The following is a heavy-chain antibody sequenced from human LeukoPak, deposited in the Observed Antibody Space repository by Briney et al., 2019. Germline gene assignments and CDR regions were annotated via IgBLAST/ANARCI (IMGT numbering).Heavy chain of an antibody. J-gene: IGHJ5*02. CDR2: FDPEDGET. V-gene: IGHV1-24*01. D-gene: IGHD1-26*01. CDR3: ARSLNSGSYPSGS. Sequence: ASVKVSCKVSGYTLTELSMHWVRQAPGKGLEWMGGFDPEDGETIYAQKFQGRVTITADESTSTAYMELSSLRSEDTAVYYCARSLNSGSYPSGSWGQGTLVTVSS. CDR1: GYTLTELS.